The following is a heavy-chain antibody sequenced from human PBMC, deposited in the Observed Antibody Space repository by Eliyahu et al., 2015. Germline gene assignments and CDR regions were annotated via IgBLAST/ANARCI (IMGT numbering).Heavy chain of an antibody. CDR2: IYYSGST. CDR1: GGSISSGGSY. CDR3: ARDKGQGPPYYYYGMDV. V-gene: IGHV4-31*03. J-gene: IGHJ6*02. Sequence: QVQLQESGPGLVKPSQTLSLTCXVXGGSISSGGSYWSWIRQHPGKGLEWIGYIYYSGSTYYNPSLKSRVTISVDTSKNQFSLKLSSVTAADTAVYYCARDKGQGPPYYYYGMDVWGQGTTVTVSS.